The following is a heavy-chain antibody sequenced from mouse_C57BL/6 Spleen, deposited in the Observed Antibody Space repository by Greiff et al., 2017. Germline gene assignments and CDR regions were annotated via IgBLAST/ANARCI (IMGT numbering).Heavy chain of an antibody. J-gene: IGHJ3*01. CDR2: IDPSDSYT. CDR3: ARRDYGSSPFAD. V-gene: IGHV1-50*01. CDR1: GYTFTSYW. D-gene: IGHD1-1*01. Sequence: QVQLQQPGAELVKPGASVKLSCKASGYTFTSYWMQWVKQRPGQGLEWIGEIDPSDSYTNYNQKFKGKATLTVDQSSSTAYMQLNSLTSEDSAVYYCARRDYGSSPFADWGQGTLVTVSA.